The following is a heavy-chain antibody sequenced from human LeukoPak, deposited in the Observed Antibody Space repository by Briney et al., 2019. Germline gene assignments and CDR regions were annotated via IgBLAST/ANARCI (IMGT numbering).Heavy chain of an antibody. Sequence: PSQTLSLTCTVSGGSISSGSYYWSWIRQPAGKGLEWIGRIYTSGSTNYNPSLKSRVTISVDTSKNQFSLKLSSVTAADTAVYYCAREGEGVWRALAAFDIWGQGTMVTVSS. J-gene: IGHJ3*02. CDR3: AREGEGVWRALAAFDI. CDR2: IYTSGST. CDR1: GGSISSGSYY. V-gene: IGHV4-61*02. D-gene: IGHD3-3*01.